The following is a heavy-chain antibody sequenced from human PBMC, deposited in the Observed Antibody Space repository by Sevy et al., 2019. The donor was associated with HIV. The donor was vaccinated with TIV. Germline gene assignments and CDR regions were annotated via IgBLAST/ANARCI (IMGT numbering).Heavy chain of an antibody. CDR2: IWYDGSNK. CDR1: GFTFSSYG. Sequence: GGSLRLSCAASGFTFSSYGMHWVGQAPGKGLESVAVIWYDGSNKYYADSVKGRFTISRDNSKNTLYLQMNSLRAEDTAVYYCARATGNWGDDAFDIWGQGTMVTVSS. CDR3: ARATGNWGDDAFDI. J-gene: IGHJ3*02. V-gene: IGHV3-33*01. D-gene: IGHD7-27*01.